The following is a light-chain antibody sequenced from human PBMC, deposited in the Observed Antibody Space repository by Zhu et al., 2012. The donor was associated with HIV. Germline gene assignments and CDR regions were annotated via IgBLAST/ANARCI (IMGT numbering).Light chain of an antibody. CDR2: NTN. CDR1: QNININ. Sequence: EIVMTQSPATLSVSPGERATLSCRASQNININLAWYQQKPGQAPRLLMYNTNTRATGISARLSGSGSGTEFTLTISSVQSGDFAVYYCQQYNNWPPWTFGQGTKVEIK. CDR3: QQYNNWPPWT. V-gene: IGKV3-15*01. J-gene: IGKJ1*01.